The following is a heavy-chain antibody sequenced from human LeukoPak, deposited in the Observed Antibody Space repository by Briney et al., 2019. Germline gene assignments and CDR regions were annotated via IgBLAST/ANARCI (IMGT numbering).Heavy chain of an antibody. CDR2: ISGSGGST. J-gene: IGHJ6*03. CDR1: GFTFSNYA. Sequence: GGSLRLSCAASGFTFSNYAMSWVRQAPGKGLEWVSAISGSGGSTYYADSVKGRFTISRDNSKNTLYLQMNSLRAEDTAVYYCAKDAGYYYGSGSYFERPGFDYMDVWGKGTTVTISS. V-gene: IGHV3-23*01. D-gene: IGHD3-10*01. CDR3: AKDAGYYYGSGSYFERPGFDYMDV.